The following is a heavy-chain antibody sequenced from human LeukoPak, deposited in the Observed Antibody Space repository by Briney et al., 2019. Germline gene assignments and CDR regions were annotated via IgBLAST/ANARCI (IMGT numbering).Heavy chain of an antibody. CDR3: ARGGTYSFY. Sequence: PGGSLRLSCAASGSTLSTYWMNWVRQAPGKGLEWVANIKQDGGEKNYAASVNGRFTVSRDNAKNSLYLQMDSLRAEDTAVYYCARGGTYSFYWGQGTLVTVSS. CDR1: GSTLSTYW. V-gene: IGHV3-7*01. J-gene: IGHJ4*02. CDR2: IKQDGGEK. D-gene: IGHD1-26*01.